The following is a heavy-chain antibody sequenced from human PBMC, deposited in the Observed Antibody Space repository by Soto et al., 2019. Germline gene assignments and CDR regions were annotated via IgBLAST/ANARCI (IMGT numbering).Heavy chain of an antibody. V-gene: IGHV3-21*01. CDR1: GFTFSSYS. CDR3: ARSDYDFWSGYTQGRGMDV. Sequence: GGSLRLSCAAPGFTFSSYSMNWVRQAPGKGLEWVSSISSSSSYIYYADSVKGRFTISRDNAKNSLYLQMNSLRAEDTAVYYCARSDYDFWSGYTQGRGMDVWGQGTTVTVSS. D-gene: IGHD3-3*01. J-gene: IGHJ6*02. CDR2: ISSSSSYI.